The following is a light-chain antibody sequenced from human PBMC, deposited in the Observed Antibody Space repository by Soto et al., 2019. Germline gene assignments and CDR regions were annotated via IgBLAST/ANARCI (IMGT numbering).Light chain of an antibody. CDR3: QQSYSTPYT. CDR2: GAS. CDR1: RIISSL. V-gene: IGKV1-39*01. J-gene: IGKJ2*01. Sequence: DIQMTQSPSSLSASVGDRVTITCRASRIISSLLNWYQQEPGKAPKLLIYGASSLQRGVPSRFSGGGSGTDFTLTIGSLQPEDFATYYCQQSYSTPYTFGQGTELEIK.